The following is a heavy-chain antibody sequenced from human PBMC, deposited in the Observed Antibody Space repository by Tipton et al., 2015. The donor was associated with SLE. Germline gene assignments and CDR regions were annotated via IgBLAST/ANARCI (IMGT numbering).Heavy chain of an antibody. D-gene: IGHD1-1*01. CDR2: INHTGGT. CDR3: ARALWKGGDY. Sequence: TLSLTCAVYGGSFSGYYWSWIRQTPGEGLEWIGEINHTGGTNYNPSLKSRVTISVDTSKNQLSLKLSAVTAADTAVYYCARALWKGGDYWGQGTLVTVSS. J-gene: IGHJ4*02. V-gene: IGHV4-34*01. CDR1: GGSFSGYY.